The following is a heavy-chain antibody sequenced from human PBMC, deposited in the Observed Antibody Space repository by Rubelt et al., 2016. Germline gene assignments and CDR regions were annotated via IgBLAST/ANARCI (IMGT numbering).Heavy chain of an antibody. D-gene: IGHD3-3*01. CDR1: GYTFTSYY. CDR3: ARSPRYDFEDNWFDP. J-gene: IGHJ5*02. Sequence: QVQLVQSGAEVKKPGASVKVSCKASGYTFTSYYMHWVRQAPGQGLEWMGIINLSGGSTSYEQKSQCIVTMTRDTSTSTVYMGLSSLRSEDTAVYYCARSPRYDFEDNWFDPWGQGTLVTVSS. CDR2: INLSGGST. V-gene: IGHV1-46*01.